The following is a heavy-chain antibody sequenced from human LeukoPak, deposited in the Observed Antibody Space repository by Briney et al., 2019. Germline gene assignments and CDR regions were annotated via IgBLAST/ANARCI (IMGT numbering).Heavy chain of an antibody. Sequence: GGSLRLSCAAAGFTFRSYWMHWVRQAPGKGLVWVSRINSDGSSTSYADSVKGRFTISRDNAKNTLYLQKNSLRAEDTAVYYCARAGTGYYDFWSGYYTSVYFDYWGQGTLVTVSS. CDR3: ARAGTGYYDFWSGYYTSVYFDY. CDR1: GFTFRSYW. CDR2: INSDGSST. D-gene: IGHD3-3*01. V-gene: IGHV3-74*01. J-gene: IGHJ4*02.